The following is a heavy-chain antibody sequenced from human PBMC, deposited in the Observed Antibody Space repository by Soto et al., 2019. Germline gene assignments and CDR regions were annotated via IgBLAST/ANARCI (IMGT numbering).Heavy chain of an antibody. D-gene: IGHD3-3*01. Sequence: PGGSLRLSCAASGFTFSSYAMHWVRQAPGKGLEWVAVISYDGSNKYYADSVKGRFTISRDNSKNTLYLQMNSLRAEDTAVYYCARGRPYYDFWSGYYGNWFDPWGQGTLVTVSS. CDR1: GFTFSSYA. CDR3: ARGRPYYDFWSGYYGNWFDP. V-gene: IGHV3-30-3*01. CDR2: ISYDGSNK. J-gene: IGHJ5*02.